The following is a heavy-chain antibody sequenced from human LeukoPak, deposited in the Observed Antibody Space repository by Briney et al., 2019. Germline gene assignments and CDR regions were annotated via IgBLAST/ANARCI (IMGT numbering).Heavy chain of an antibody. CDR1: DGSISSSSYY. CDR2: IYYSGST. J-gene: IGHJ4*02. D-gene: IGHD6-19*01. Sequence: SETPSLTCTVSDGSISSSSYYWGWVPPPPGKGLGWIGDIYYSGSTYYNPSLKSRVTISVDTSKNQFSLKLSSVTAADTAVYYCARDQGRWLVRTFDYWGQGTLVTVSS. CDR3: ARDQGRWLVRTFDY. V-gene: IGHV4-39*07.